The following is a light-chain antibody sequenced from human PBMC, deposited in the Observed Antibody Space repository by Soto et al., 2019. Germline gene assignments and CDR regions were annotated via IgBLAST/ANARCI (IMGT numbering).Light chain of an antibody. CDR1: QSISKN. CDR3: QQYTNWRT. Sequence: IVMTQSPATLSVSPGERATLSCSASQSISKNLAWYQLKPGQAPRLLIYDATTRATGIPARFSGSGSGTDFTLTISSLQSEDFAVYYCQQYTNWRTFGQGTKVDIK. J-gene: IGKJ1*01. CDR2: DAT. V-gene: IGKV3-15*01.